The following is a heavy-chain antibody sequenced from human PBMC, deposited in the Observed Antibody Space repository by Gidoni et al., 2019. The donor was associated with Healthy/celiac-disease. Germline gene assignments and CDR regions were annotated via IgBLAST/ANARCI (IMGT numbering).Heavy chain of an antibody. V-gene: IGHV1-2*04. Sequence: QVQLVQSGAEVKKPGASVTVSCKASGYTCTGYYMHWVRQAPGQGLEWMGWINPNSGGTTYAQKFQGWVTMTRDTSISTAYRELSRLRSDDTAVYYCAITDYGDGGVYFDYWGQGTLVTVSS. CDR3: AITDYGDGGVYFDY. CDR2: INPNSGGT. J-gene: IGHJ4*02. CDR1: GYTCTGYY. D-gene: IGHD4-17*01.